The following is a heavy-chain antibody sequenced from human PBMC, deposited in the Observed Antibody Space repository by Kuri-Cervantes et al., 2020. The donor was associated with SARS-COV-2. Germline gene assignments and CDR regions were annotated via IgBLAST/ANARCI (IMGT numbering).Heavy chain of an antibody. CDR2: IIPILGIA. CDR3: ARVFAVTTTINYYYYGMDV. V-gene: IGHV1-69*04. D-gene: IGHD4-11*01. Sequence: SVKVSCKASGYTFTSYGISWVRQAPGQGLEWMGRIIPILGIANYAQKFQGRVTITADKPTSTAYMELSSLRSEDTAVYYCARVFAVTTTINYYYYGMDVWGQGTTVTVSS. J-gene: IGHJ6*02. CDR1: GYTFTSYG.